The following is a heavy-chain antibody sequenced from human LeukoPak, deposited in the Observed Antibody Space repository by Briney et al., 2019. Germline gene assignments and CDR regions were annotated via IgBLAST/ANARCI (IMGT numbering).Heavy chain of an antibody. CDR3: ARKWSSRDWFDP. J-gene: IGHJ5*02. CDR2: INLRGDAT. D-gene: IGHD2-8*01. Sequence: ASVKASCKASGYSSTYVFTTYPIHWVRQAPGQGLEWLGMINLRGDATIYAQKFQGRVTMTSDSSTTTVYMELSSLKSEDTGLYYCARKWSSRDWFDPWGQGTLVTVSS. CDR1: GYSSTYVFTTYP. V-gene: IGHV1-46*01.